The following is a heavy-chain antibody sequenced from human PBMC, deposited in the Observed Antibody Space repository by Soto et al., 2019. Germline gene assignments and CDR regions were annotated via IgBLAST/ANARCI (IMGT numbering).Heavy chain of an antibody. CDR1: GGSISSGGYY. D-gene: IGHD3-16*01. V-gene: IGHV4-31*03. Sequence: SETLSLTCTVSGGSISSGGYYWSWIRQHPGKGLEWIGYIYYSGSTYYNPSLKSRVTISVDTSKNQFSLKLSSVTAADTAVYYCARDLGDGGFWNLDYWGQGTLVTVSS. CDR3: ARDLGDGGFWNLDY. J-gene: IGHJ4*02. CDR2: IYYSGST.